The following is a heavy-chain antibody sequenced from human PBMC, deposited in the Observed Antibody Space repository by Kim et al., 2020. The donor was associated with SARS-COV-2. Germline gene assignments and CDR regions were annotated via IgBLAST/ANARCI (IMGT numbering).Heavy chain of an antibody. V-gene: IGHV3-30-3*01. J-gene: IGHJ4*02. CDR2: ISYDGSNK. D-gene: IGHD3-10*01. Sequence: LSLTCAASGFTFSSYAMHWVRQAPGKGLEWVAVISYDGSNKYYADSVKGRFTISRDNSKNTLYLQMNSLRAEDTAVYYCARIERRYYYGSGSYLKYWGQGTLVTVSS. CDR3: ARIERRYYYGSGSYLKY. CDR1: GFTFSSYA.